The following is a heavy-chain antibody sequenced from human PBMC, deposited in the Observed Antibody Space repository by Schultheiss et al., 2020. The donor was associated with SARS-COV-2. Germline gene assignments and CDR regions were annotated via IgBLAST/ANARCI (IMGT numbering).Heavy chain of an antibody. CDR1: GFTFSSYS. D-gene: IGHD6-19*01. V-gene: IGHV3-21*01. CDR2: ISSSSSYI. CDR3: ALHSQEQWPNIFDY. Sequence: GGSLRLSCAASGFTFSSYSMNWVRQAPGKGLEWVSSISSSSSYIYYADSVKGRFTISRDNAKNSLYLQMNSLRAEDTAVYYCALHSQEQWPNIFDYWGQGTLVTVSS. J-gene: IGHJ4*02.